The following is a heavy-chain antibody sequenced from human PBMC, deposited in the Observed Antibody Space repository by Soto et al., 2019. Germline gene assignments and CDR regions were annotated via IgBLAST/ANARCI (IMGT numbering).Heavy chain of an antibody. CDR1: GDSISTFY. J-gene: IGHJ4*02. V-gene: IGHV4-59*01. CDR3: ARQRGNYFDY. CDR2: IYYTGST. Sequence: SETLSLTCTVSGDSISTFYWSWIRQPPGKGLEWIGYIYYTGSTNYNPSLKSRVTMSVDTSRKQFSLKLTSVTAADTAVYYCARQRGNYFDYWGQGSLVTVSS. D-gene: IGHD3-10*01.